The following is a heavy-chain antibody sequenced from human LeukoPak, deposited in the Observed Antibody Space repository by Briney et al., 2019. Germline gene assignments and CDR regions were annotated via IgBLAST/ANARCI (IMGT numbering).Heavy chain of an antibody. Sequence: PSETLSLTCTVSGGSISSGTYYWAWIRQPPGKGLEWIGSIYYNGNTYYNASLKSQVSISIDTSKNQFSLRLTSVTAADTAVYYCARQTGSGLFILPGGQGTLVTVSS. J-gene: IGHJ4*02. CDR3: ARQTGSGLFILP. D-gene: IGHD3/OR15-3a*01. CDR1: GGSISSGTYY. CDR2: IYYNGNT. V-gene: IGHV4-39*01.